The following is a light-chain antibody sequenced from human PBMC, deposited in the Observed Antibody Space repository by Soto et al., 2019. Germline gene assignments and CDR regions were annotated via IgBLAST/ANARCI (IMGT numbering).Light chain of an antibody. J-gene: IGKJ1*01. CDR2: GAS. CDR3: QQYDNWRT. Sequence: EIVLTQSPATLSLFPGERATLSCRASQSVRTYLAWFQQKPGQAPRLLIYGASRRATGIPDKFGGSGSGTEFTLTISSLQSEDFAIYYCQQYDNWRTFGQGTKVDI. CDR1: QSVRTY. V-gene: IGKV3D-15*01.